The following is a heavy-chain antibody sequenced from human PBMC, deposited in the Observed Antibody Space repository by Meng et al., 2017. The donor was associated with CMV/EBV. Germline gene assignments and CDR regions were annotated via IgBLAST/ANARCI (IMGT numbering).Heavy chain of an antibody. CDR3: ARGAHSGSYYFLDFSLPDY. Sequence: GESLKISCAASGFTVSSNYMSWVRQAPGKGLEWVSVIYSGGSTYYADSVKGRFTISRDNSKNTLYLQMNSLRAEDTAVYYCARGAHSGSYYFLDFSLPDYWGQGTLVTVS. D-gene: IGHD1-26*01. CDR1: GFTVSSNY. CDR2: IYSGGST. V-gene: IGHV3-66*02. J-gene: IGHJ4*02.